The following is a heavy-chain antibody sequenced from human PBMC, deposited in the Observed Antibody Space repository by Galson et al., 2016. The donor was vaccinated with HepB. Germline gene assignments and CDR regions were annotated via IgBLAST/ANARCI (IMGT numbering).Heavy chain of an antibody. CDR2: IDSDGITT. D-gene: IGHD1-26*01. CDR3: ATGGGRRSKYYGMDV. J-gene: IGHJ6*02. V-gene: IGHV3-74*01. Sequence: SLRLSCAASGFTFSSYRMYWVRQAPGKGLVWVSRIDSDGITTAYADSVKGRFTISRDNAKNTLYLQMNSLSAEDTAVYYCATGGGRRSKYYGMDVWGHGTMVTV. CDR1: GFTFSSYR.